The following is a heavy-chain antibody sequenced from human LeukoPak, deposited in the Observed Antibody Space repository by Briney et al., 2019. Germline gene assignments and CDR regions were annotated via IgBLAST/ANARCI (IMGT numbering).Heavy chain of an antibody. V-gene: IGHV3-23*01. D-gene: IGHD3-3*01. CDR3: ARGETTHYDFWSGYQLDY. Sequence: GGSLRLSCAVSGFTFSSYAMSWVRQAPGKGLEWLSVISGSGSSTYSADSVKGRFTISRDNSKNTLYLQMSSLRAEDTAVYYCARGETTHYDFWSGYQLDYWGQGTLVTVSS. CDR1: GFTFSSYA. CDR2: ISGSGSST. J-gene: IGHJ4*02.